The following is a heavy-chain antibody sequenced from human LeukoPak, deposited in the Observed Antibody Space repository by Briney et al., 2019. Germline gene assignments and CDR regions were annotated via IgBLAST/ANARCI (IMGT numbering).Heavy chain of an antibody. D-gene: IGHD6-13*01. CDR1: GFRFGGFW. V-gene: IGHV3-7*04. CDR2: INQDGSEK. J-gene: IGHJ3*02. Sequence: PGGSLRLSCEASGFRFGGFWMNWVRQAPGKGPERVANINQDGSEKLYVDSVKGRFTISRDNAKNSLYLQMNSLRAEDTAVYYCARDGAAGRGDAFDIWGQGTMVTVSS. CDR3: ARDGAAGRGDAFDI.